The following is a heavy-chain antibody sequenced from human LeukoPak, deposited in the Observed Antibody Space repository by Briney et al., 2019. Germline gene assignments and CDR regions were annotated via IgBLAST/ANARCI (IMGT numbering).Heavy chain of an antibody. CDR3: ARGSRARRLPGGGNTIKQQLVQRHWFDP. Sequence: PSETLSLTCTVSGGSISSSSYYWGWIRQPPGKGLEWIGSIYYSGSTYYNPSLKSRVTISVDTSKNQFSLKLSSVTAADTAVYYCARGSRARRLPGGGNTIKQQLVQRHWFDPWGQGTLVTVSS. CDR1: GGSISSSSYY. D-gene: IGHD6-13*01. J-gene: IGHJ5*02. CDR2: IYYSGST. V-gene: IGHV4-39*01.